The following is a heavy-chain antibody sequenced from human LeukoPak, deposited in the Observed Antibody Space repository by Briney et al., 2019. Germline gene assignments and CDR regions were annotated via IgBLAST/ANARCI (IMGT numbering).Heavy chain of an antibody. CDR1: GDTFNNYD. V-gene: IGHV1-8*01. D-gene: IGHD3-3*01. CDR3: AGGPDSEWLYGLTYYYYYMDV. CDR2: MNPNSGDT. J-gene: IGHJ6*03. Sequence: ASVKVSCKASGDTFNNYDFNWVRQASGQGLEWMGWMNPNSGDTGYAQTFQGRVTMTRDTSISTAYMELSSLGSEDTAVYYCAGGPDSEWLYGLTYYYYYMDVWGKGTTVTVSS.